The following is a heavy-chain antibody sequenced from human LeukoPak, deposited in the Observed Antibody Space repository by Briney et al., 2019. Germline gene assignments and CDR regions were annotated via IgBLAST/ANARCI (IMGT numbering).Heavy chain of an antibody. Sequence: PGRSLRLSCAASGFTFSTYAMHWVRQAPDKGLEWVALISYDGSNKYYADSLMGRSTISRDNAKNSLYLQINSLRAEDTAIYYCARRGYSDSSGYDYWGQGTLVTVSS. J-gene: IGHJ4*02. CDR2: ISYDGSNK. V-gene: IGHV3-30*04. CDR1: GFTFSTYA. CDR3: ARRGYSDSSGYDY. D-gene: IGHD3-22*01.